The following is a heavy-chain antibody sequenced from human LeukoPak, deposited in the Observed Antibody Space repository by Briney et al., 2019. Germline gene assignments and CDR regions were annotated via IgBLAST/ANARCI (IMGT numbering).Heavy chain of an antibody. CDR1: GGSISSGNYY. J-gene: IGHJ4*02. V-gene: IGHV4-61*02. CDR3: ARGRRWDEYYFDY. CDR2: IYTSGST. D-gene: IGHD1-26*01. Sequence: PSETLSLTCTVSGGSISSGNYYWYWIRQPAGKGLEWIGRIYTSGSTNYNPSLKSRVTISVDTSKNQFSLKLSSVTAADTAVYYCARGRRWDEYYFDYWGQGTLVTVSS.